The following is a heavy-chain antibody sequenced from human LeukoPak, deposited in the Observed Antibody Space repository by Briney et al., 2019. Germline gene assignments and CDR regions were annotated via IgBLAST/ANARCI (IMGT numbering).Heavy chain of an antibody. J-gene: IGHJ6*02. Sequence: TGGSLRLSCAASGFTVSSNYVSWVRQAPGKGLEWVSVIYSGGSTYYADSVKGRFTISRDNSKNTLYLQMNSLRAEDTAVYYCARDSRFGNGMDVWGQGTTVTVSS. D-gene: IGHD3-16*01. CDR3: ARDSRFGNGMDV. V-gene: IGHV3-66*01. CDR1: GFTVSSNY. CDR2: IYSGGST.